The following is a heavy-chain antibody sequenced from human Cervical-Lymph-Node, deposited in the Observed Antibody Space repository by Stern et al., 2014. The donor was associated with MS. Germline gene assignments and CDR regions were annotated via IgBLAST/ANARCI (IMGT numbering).Heavy chain of an antibody. D-gene: IGHD3-10*01. Sequence: QVQLVESGGGVVQPGRSLSLSCVASGFTFSTSAMHWVRQAPGKGLVLVAFVSYDGTQRTSTDSVKARFTISRDNSKNTLYLHMNSLRDEDTAVYFCARGGRGVGLEYWGQGALVTVSS. CDR2: VSYDGTQR. V-gene: IGHV3-30-3*01. CDR1: GFTFSTSA. CDR3: ARGGRGVGLEY. J-gene: IGHJ4*02.